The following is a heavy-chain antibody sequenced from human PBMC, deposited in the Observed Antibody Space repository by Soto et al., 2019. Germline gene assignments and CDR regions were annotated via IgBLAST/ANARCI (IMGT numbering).Heavy chain of an antibody. D-gene: IGHD4-17*01. CDR2: IYPGDSDT. V-gene: IGHV5-51*01. J-gene: IGHJ6*02. Sequence: GESLKISCKGSGYSFTSYWIGWVRQMPGKGLEWMGIIYPGDSDTRYSPSFQGQVTISADKSISTAYLQWSSLKASDTAMYYCARLMTTVTNWLYGMDVWGQGTTVTVYS. CDR1: GYSFTSYW. CDR3: ARLMTTVTNWLYGMDV.